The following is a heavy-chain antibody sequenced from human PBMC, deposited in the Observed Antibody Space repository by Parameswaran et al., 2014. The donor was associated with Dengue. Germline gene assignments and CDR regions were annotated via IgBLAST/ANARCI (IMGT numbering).Heavy chain of an antibody. CDR3: ARSRWRDTAMVDY. V-gene: IGHV4-39*01. Sequence: WIRQPPGKGLEWIGSIYYSGSTYYNPSLKSRVTISVDTSKNQFSLKLSSVTAADTAVYYCARSRWRDTAMVDYWGQGTLVTVSS. J-gene: IGHJ4*02. CDR2: IYYSGST. D-gene: IGHD5-18*01.